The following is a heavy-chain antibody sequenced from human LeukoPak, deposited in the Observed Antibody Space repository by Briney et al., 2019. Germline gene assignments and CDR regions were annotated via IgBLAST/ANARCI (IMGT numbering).Heavy chain of an antibody. V-gene: IGHV3-23*01. CDR2: ISGSGAST. CDR1: GFTFSSYA. D-gene: IGHD4-17*01. J-gene: IGHJ6*02. Sequence: PGGSLRLSCAASGFTFSSYAMSWVRQAPGKGLEWVSAISGSGASTYYADSVKGRFTISRDNSKNTLLLQMDSLRAEDKAVYYCAKTQDGYYYYGMDVWGQGTTVSVSS. CDR3: AKTQDGYYYYGMDV.